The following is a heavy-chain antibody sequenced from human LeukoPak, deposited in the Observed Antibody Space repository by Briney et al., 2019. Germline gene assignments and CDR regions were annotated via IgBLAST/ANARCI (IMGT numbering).Heavy chain of an antibody. V-gene: IGHV4-4*09. D-gene: IGHD2-8*01. J-gene: IGHJ4*02. CDR1: GASVSSFQ. CDR3: ATSNDAKIAPFDH. CDR2: IYTNGRT. Sequence: SETLSLTCSVSGASVSSFQWSWIRQSPGKGLEWIGYIYTNGRTNSNPSPKSRVTMSLDTSKNQCSLKLTSVSAADTAVYYCATSNDAKIAPFDHWGQGSLVTVSS.